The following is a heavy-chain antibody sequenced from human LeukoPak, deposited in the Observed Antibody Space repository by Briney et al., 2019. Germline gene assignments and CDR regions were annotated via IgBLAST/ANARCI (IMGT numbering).Heavy chain of an antibody. CDR1: GFTFSSYG. CDR2: IRYDGSNK. J-gene: IGHJ4*02. D-gene: IGHD2-15*01. CDR3: ASSTVVVAAFDY. V-gene: IGHV3-30*02. Sequence: PGGSLRLSCAASGFTFSSYGMHWVRQAPGKGLEWVAFIRYDGSNKYYADSVKGRFTISRDNSKNTLYLQMNSLRAEDTAVYCCASSTVVVAAFDYWGQGTLVTVSS.